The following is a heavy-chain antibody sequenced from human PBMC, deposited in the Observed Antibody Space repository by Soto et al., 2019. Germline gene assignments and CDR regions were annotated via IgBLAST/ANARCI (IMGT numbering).Heavy chain of an antibody. D-gene: IGHD2-2*01. CDR2: FDPEDGET. CDR1: GYTLTELS. J-gene: IGHJ6*02. V-gene: IGHV1-24*01. Sequence: ASVKVSCKVSGYTLTELSMHWVRQAPGKGLEWMGGFDPEDGETIYAQKFQGRVTMTEDTSTDTAYMELSSLRSEDTAVYYCATFTVVPAAIYYYGMDVWGQGTTVTVSS. CDR3: ATFTVVPAAIYYYGMDV.